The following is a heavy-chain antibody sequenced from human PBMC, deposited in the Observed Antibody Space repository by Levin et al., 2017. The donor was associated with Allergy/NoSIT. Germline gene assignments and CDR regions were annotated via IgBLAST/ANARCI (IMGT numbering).Heavy chain of an antibody. CDR3: AREGSSPGGMDV. CDR1: GFTFSSYS. CDR2: ISSSSSYI. V-gene: IGHV3-21*01. D-gene: IGHD6-6*01. J-gene: IGHJ6*02. Sequence: GESLKISCAASGFTFSSYSMNWVRQAPGKGLEWVSSISSSSSYIYYADSVKGRFTISRDNAKNSLYLQMNSLRAEDTAVYYCAREGSSPGGMDVWGQGTTVTVSS.